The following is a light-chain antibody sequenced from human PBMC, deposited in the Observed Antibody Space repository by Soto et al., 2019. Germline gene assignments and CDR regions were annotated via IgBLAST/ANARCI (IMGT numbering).Light chain of an antibody. Sequence: DIVMTQTPLSLSVTPGQPASISCRSSQSLLHSDGKTFFYWYSQKPGQPQQLLIYEVSNLFSGVPDRCSGSGSGTDFTLQISRVEADAVGVYCCMQSIDLPWTFGQGAQVASK. J-gene: IGKJ1*01. CDR2: EVS. V-gene: IGKV2D-29*01. CDR1: QSLLHSDGKTF. CDR3: MQSIDLPWT.